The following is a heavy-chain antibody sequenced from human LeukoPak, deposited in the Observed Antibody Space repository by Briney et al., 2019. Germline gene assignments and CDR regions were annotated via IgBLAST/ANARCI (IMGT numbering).Heavy chain of an antibody. CDR2: IYYSGST. D-gene: IGHD3-22*01. CDR3: ARETYYYDSSGHRKLDY. CDR1: GGSISSGSYY. V-gene: IGHV4-39*01. Sequence: SETLSLTCTVSGGSISSGSYYWGWIRQPPGKGLEWIGSIYYSGSTYYNPSLKSRVTISVDTSKNQFSLKLSSVTAADTAVYYCARETYYYDSSGHRKLDYWGQGTLVTVSS. J-gene: IGHJ4*02.